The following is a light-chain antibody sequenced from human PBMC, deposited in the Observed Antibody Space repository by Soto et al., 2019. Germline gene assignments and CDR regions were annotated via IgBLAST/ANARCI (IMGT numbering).Light chain of an antibody. CDR2: DAS. CDR3: QRRINWPRDT. J-gene: IGKJ2*01. CDR1: QSVSSY. V-gene: IGKV3-11*01. Sequence: EIVLTQSPATLSLSPGERATLSCRASQSVSSYLAWYQQKPGQAPRLLIDDASNRATGIPARFSGSGSGTDLTLTISRLEPEDCAVYYGQRRINWPRDTFGQGTKLEIK.